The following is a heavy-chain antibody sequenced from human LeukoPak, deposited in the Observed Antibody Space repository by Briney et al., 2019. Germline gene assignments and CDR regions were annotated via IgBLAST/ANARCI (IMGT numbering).Heavy chain of an antibody. J-gene: IGHJ5*02. V-gene: IGHV4-31*03. D-gene: IGHD7-27*01. Sequence: SQTLSLTCNVFGGSISNDGYYWSWIRQHPGKGLEWLGYIYYNGSTYYDPSLKSRVTLSVDTSKSQFSLRLSSVTAANTAVYYCARDLTGDQFFDPWGQGALVTVSS. CDR3: ARDLTGDQFFDP. CDR1: GGSISNDGYY. CDR2: IYYNGST.